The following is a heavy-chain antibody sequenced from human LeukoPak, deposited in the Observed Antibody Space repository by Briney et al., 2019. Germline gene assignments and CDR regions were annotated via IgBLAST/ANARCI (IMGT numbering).Heavy chain of an antibody. CDR2: IIPIFGTA. CDR3: ARDSGVAATRKAFDI. Sequence: SVKVSCKASGYTFTSYGISWVRQAPGQGLEWMGGIIPIFGTANYAQKFQGRVTITTDESTSTAYMELSSLRSEDTAVYYCARDSGVAATRKAFDIWGQGTMVTVSS. D-gene: IGHD2-15*01. J-gene: IGHJ3*02. CDR1: GYTFTSYG. V-gene: IGHV1-69*05.